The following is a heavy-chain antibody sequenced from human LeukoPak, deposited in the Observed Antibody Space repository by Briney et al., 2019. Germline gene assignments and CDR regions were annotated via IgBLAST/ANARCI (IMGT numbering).Heavy chain of an antibody. D-gene: IGHD3-10*01. CDR1: GGSFSGYY. Sequence: SSETLSLTCAVYGGSFSGYYWSWIRQPPGKGLEWIGEINHSGSTNYNPSLKSRVTISVDTSKNQFSLKLSSVTAADTAVYYCARDHPYYYGSGSYVFHYYYMDVWGKGTTVTISS. CDR2: INHSGST. J-gene: IGHJ6*03. CDR3: ARDHPYYYGSGSYVFHYYYMDV. V-gene: IGHV4-34*01.